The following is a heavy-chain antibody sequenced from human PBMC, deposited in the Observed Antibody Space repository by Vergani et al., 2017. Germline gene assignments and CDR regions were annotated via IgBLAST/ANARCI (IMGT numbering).Heavy chain of an antibody. V-gene: IGHV4-59*01. CDR1: GGPISSYY. CDR3: AREVIAAAAPHFDY. J-gene: IGHJ4*02. D-gene: IGHD6-13*01. CDR2: IYYSGRT. Sequence: QVQLQESGPGLVKPSETLSLTCTVSGGPISSYYWSWIRQPPGKGLEWIGYIYYSGRTNYTPSLKSRVTISVDTSKNQFSLKLSSVTAADTAVYYCAREVIAAAAPHFDYWGQGTLVTVSS.